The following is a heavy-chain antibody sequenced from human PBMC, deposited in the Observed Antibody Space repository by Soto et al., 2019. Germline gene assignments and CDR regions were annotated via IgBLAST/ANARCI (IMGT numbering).Heavy chain of an antibody. V-gene: IGHV1-18*01. CDR2: ISTYNGNT. J-gene: IGHJ4*02. Sequence: QVQLVQSGAEVKNPGASVKVSCKASGHSFSSFGISWVRQAAGQGLEWMGWISTYNGNTNYAQKLEDRVTMTTDTSTRTAYMELGSLRSDDTAVYYCARGYIDFDSWGQGTLVTVSS. CDR3: ARGYIDFDS. CDR1: GHSFSSFG. D-gene: IGHD1-26*01.